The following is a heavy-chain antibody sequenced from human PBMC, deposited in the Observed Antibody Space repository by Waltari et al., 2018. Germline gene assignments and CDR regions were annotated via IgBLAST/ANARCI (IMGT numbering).Heavy chain of an antibody. Sequence: QVQLQESGPGRVTPSETLSLTCAVSGYSISSGYYWGWPRQPPGKGLEWIGSIYHSGSTYYNPSLKSRVTISVDTSKNQFSLKLSSVTAADTAVYYCAREDILTPNNDYWGQGTLVTVSS. CDR2: IYHSGST. CDR1: GYSISSGYY. J-gene: IGHJ4*02. CDR3: AREDILTPNNDY. V-gene: IGHV4-38-2*02. D-gene: IGHD3-9*01.